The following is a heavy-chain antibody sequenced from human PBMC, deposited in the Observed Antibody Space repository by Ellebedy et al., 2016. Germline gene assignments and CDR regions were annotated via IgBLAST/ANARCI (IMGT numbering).Heavy chain of an antibody. CDR2: INPNSGGT. D-gene: IGHD5-24*01. CDR1: GYTFTGYY. J-gene: IGHJ4*02. CDR3: ARDRSGGYNFDY. V-gene: IGHV1-2*04. Sequence: ASVKVSCKASGYTFTGYYMHWVRQAPGQGLEWMGWINPNSGGTNYAQKFQGWVTMTWDTSISTAYMELSRLRSDDTAVYYCARDRSGGYNFDYWGQGTLVTVSS.